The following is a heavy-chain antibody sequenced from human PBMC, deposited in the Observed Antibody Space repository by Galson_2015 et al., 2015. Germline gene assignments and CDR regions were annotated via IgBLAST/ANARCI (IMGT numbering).Heavy chain of an antibody. CDR2: IHTGNGNT. D-gene: IGHD2-2*01. Sequence: SVKVSCKASGYTSTTYAMHWVRQAPGQRLEWMGWIHTGNGNTKYSQKLQGRVTIARDTSASTVYMELSNLRSEDTAMYYCASGSCTTTTCYFGAVGMDVWGQGTTVTVSS. CDR3: ASGSCTTTTCYFGAVGMDV. V-gene: IGHV1-3*04. CDR1: GYTSTTYA. J-gene: IGHJ6*02.